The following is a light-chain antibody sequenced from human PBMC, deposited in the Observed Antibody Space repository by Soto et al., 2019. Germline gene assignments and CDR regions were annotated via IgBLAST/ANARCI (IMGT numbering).Light chain of an antibody. Sequence: QSAVTQPASVSGSPGQSITISCTGTSSDVGGYNYVSWYQQHPDKAPKLLIFYVRSRPSGISNRFSGSKSGNTASLTISGLQAADGANYYCSSYTTIGALVFGGGTKVTVL. J-gene: IGLJ3*02. V-gene: IGLV2-14*03. CDR2: YVR. CDR3: SSYTTIGALV. CDR1: SSDVGGYNY.